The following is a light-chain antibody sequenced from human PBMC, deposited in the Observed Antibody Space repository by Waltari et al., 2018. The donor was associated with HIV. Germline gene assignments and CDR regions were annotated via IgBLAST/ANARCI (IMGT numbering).Light chain of an antibody. Sequence: QSALTQPPSASGPPGQSVTISCTGTSRDIGRYDFVSWYQVRPVSVPKLIIYEVTKRPSRVPVRFSGSKSGNPASLTVSGLQTDDEADYYCSSYASNNTFVVFGGGTKLTVL. CDR3: SSYASNNTFVV. CDR2: EVT. CDR1: SRDIGRYDF. J-gene: IGLJ2*01. V-gene: IGLV2-8*01.